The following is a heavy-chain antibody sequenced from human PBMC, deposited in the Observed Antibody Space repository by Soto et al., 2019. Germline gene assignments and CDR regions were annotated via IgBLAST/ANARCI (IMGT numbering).Heavy chain of an antibody. CDR2: ISAHNGNT. Sequence: QVQLVQSGAEVKKPGASVKVSCKASGYTFTRYGISWVRQAPGQGLEWMGWISAHNGNTNYAQELQGRVTMTTDTSTSTAYMELRGLRSDDTAVYYCARDRSPSSVTTNWFGRWGQGTLVTVSS. V-gene: IGHV1-18*01. CDR1: GYTFTRYG. J-gene: IGHJ5*02. CDR3: ARDRSPSSVTTNWFGR. D-gene: IGHD4-17*01.